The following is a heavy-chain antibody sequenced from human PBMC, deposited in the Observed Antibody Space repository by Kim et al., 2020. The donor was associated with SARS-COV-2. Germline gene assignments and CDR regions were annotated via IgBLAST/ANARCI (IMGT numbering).Heavy chain of an antibody. Sequence: SVKVSCKASGGTFSTYAISWVRQAPGQGLEWMGGIIPIFGTANYTQKFQGRVTITADESTSTAYMELTSLRSDDTAVYYCARAYWDYDSSGYYSPVRYWGQGTLVTVSS. CDR1: GGTFSTYA. CDR2: IIPIFGTA. D-gene: IGHD3-22*01. J-gene: IGHJ4*02. CDR3: ARAYWDYDSSGYYSPVRY. V-gene: IGHV1-69*13.